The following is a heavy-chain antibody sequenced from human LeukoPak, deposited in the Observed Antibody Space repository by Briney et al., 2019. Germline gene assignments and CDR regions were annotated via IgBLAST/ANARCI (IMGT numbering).Heavy chain of an antibody. J-gene: IGHJ5*02. CDR1: GGSISSYY. V-gene: IGHV4-59*01. CDR2: IYYSGST. CDR3: ARTISYYYDSSGYYQNWFDP. Sequence: SETLSLTCTVSGGSISSYYWSWIRQPPGKGLEWIGYIYYSGSTNYNPSLKSRVTISVDTSKNQFSLKLSSVTAADTAVYYCARTISYYYDSSGYYQNWFDPWGQGTLVTVSS. D-gene: IGHD3-22*01.